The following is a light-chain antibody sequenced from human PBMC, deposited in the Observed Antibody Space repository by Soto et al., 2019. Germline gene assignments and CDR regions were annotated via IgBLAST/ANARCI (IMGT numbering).Light chain of an antibody. Sequence: QSALTQSSSVSAAAGQKVTISCSGSYSNIGSNFVSWYQHFPGSAPKLVIYDNTQRPSGIHDRFSGSKSGSSATLGITGLQTGDEADYYCGTWDSSLNVVVFGGGTKLTVL. CDR3: GTWDSSLNVVV. V-gene: IGLV1-51*01. CDR1: YSNIGSNF. J-gene: IGLJ2*01. CDR2: DNT.